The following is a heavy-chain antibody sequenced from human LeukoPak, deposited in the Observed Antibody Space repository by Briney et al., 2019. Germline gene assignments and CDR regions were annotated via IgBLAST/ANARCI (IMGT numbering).Heavy chain of an antibody. CDR1: GYIFTGYY. CDR3: ASVKGYSIKGTYLPFDY. J-gene: IGHJ4*02. V-gene: IGHV1-2*06. Sequence: ASVKVSCKASGYIFTGYYMHWVRQAPGQGLEWMGRINPNSGGTKYAQKFQDRVTMSRDTSINTAYMELDSLRSDDTAIYYCASVKGYSIKGTYLPFDYWGQGTLVTVSS. CDR2: INPNSGGT. D-gene: IGHD1-26*01.